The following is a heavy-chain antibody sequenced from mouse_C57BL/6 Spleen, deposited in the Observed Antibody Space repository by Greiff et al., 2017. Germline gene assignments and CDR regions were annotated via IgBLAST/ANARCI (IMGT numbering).Heavy chain of an antibody. D-gene: IGHD2-4*01. CDR2: IYPGDGDT. J-gene: IGHJ3*01. CDR3: AREDYDYPFAY. Sequence: VQLQQSGPELVKPGASVKISCKASGYAFSSSWMNWVKQRPGKGLEWIGRIYPGDGDTNYNGKFKGKATLTADTSSSTAYLQLSSLTSEDSAVYFCAREDYDYPFAYWGQGTLVTVSA. V-gene: IGHV1-82*01. CDR1: GYAFSSSW.